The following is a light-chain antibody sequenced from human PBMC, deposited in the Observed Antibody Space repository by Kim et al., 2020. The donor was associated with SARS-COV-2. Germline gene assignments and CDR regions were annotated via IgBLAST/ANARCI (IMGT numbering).Light chain of an antibody. J-gene: IGKJ2*01. CDR1: QSVNSRY. Sequence: WSPGERATLSCRASQSVNSRYLAWYQVKPGQAPRLLIFGTSNWATGVPDRFSGSGSGTDFTLTISSLEPEDFAVYYCQQYGTLPYTFGQGTKLQIK. V-gene: IGKV3-20*01. CDR3: QQYGTLPYT. CDR2: GTS.